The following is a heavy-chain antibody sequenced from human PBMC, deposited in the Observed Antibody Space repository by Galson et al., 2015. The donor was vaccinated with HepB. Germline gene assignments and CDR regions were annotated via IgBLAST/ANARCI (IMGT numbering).Heavy chain of an antibody. CDR1: GFIFSNYW. V-gene: IGHV3-7*05. D-gene: IGHD1-26*01. CDR2: INWNGSET. J-gene: IGHJ4*02. CDR3: ARDLPGSGTYPY. Sequence: SLRVSCAASGFIFSNYWMPWVRQAPGKGLEWVAAINWNGSETYSADSVQGRFTISRDTAKNSLYLQMNSLRVEDSAMYYCARDLPGSGTYPYWGQGALVTVSS.